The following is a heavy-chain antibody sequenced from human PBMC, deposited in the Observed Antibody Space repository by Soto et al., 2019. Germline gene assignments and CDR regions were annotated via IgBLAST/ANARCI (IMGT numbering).Heavy chain of an antibody. CDR2: IYPGDSDT. D-gene: IGHD6-19*01. CDR1: GYSFTRYW. CDR3: ARCSGLEAEYFQH. Sequence: GESLKISCKGSGYSFTRYWIGWVRQMPGKGLEWMGIIYPGDSDTRYSPSFQGQVTISADKSISTAYLQWSSLKASDTAMYYCARCSGLEAEYFQHWGQGTLVTVSS. V-gene: IGHV5-51*01. J-gene: IGHJ1*01.